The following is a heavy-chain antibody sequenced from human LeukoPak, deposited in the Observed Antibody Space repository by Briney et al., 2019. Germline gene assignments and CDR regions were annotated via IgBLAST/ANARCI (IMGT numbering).Heavy chain of an antibody. V-gene: IGHV3-13*04. Sequence: GGSLRLSCAASGFTFSSYDMHWVRQATGKGLEWVSAIGTAGDTYYPGSVKGRFTISGENAKNSLYLQMNSLRAGDTAVYYCARGDSSGYYQSSFDYWGQGTLVTVSS. CDR2: IGTAGDT. J-gene: IGHJ4*02. D-gene: IGHD3-22*01. CDR1: GFTFSSYD. CDR3: ARGDSSGYYQSSFDY.